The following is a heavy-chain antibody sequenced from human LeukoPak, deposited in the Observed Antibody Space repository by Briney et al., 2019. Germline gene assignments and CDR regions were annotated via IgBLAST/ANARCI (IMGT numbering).Heavy chain of an antibody. CDR3: AKGDYDFWSGLPFFDY. Sequence: GGSLRLSCAASGFSFSNSWMHWVRQAPGKGLEWVSAISGSGGSTYYADSVKGRFTISRDNSKNTLYLQMNSLRAEDTAVYYCAKGDYDFWSGLPFFDYWGQGTLVTVSS. J-gene: IGHJ4*02. CDR2: ISGSGGST. V-gene: IGHV3-23*01. D-gene: IGHD3-3*01. CDR1: GFSFSNSW.